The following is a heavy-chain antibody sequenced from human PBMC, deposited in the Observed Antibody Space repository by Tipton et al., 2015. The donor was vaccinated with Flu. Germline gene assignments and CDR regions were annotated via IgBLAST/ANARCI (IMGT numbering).Heavy chain of an antibody. CDR2: ISSSGSTI. CDR1: GFTFSSYE. CDR3: ARDLGGEWELLPGDY. Sequence: SLRLSCAASGFTFSSYEMNWVRQAPGKGLEWVSSISSSGSTIYYADSVKGRFTISRDNAKNSLYLQMNSLRAEDTAVYYCARDLGGEWELLPGDYWGQGTLVTVSS. V-gene: IGHV3-48*03. J-gene: IGHJ4*02. D-gene: IGHD1-26*01.